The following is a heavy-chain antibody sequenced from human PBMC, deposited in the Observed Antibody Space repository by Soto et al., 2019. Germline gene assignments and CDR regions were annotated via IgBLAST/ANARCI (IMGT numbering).Heavy chain of an antibody. J-gene: IGHJ5*02. D-gene: IGHD3-3*01. V-gene: IGHV1-3*01. CDR2: INAGNGNT. CDR3: ARDYRFLEWLLYPTNWFDP. CDR1: GYTFTSYA. Sequence: ASVKVSCKASGYTFTSYAMHWVRQAPGQRLEWMGWINAGNGNTKYSQKFQGRVTITRDTSASTAYMELSSLRSEDTAVYYCARDYRFLEWLLYPTNWFDPWGQGTLVTVSS.